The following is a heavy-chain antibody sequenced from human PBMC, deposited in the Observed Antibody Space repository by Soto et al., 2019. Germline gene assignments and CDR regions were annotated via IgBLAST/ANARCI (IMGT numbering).Heavy chain of an antibody. CDR1: GGSISSGGYY. CDR2: IYYSGST. Sequence: QVQLQESGSGLVKPSQTLSLTCTVSGGSISSGGYYWSWIRQHPGKGLEWIGYIYYSGSTYYNPSLKSRVTRSVDTSKNQFSLKLSSVTAADTAVYYCASTEPTVNDFDYWGQGTLVTVSS. D-gene: IGHD4-17*01. CDR3: ASTEPTVNDFDY. J-gene: IGHJ4*02. V-gene: IGHV4-31*03.